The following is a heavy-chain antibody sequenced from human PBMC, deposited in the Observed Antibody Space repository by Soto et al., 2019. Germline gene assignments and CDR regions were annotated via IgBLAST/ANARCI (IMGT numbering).Heavy chain of an antibody. Sequence: GPLNTSETLSLTCTVSGVSITPYYWTWIRHPPGKGLEWIGYVYHTGNTYYNPSLKSRVTISLDTSKNQVSLRLKSVTAADTAVYYCAREQYNWKLWGQGTLVTVSS. J-gene: IGHJ4*02. CDR3: AREQYNWKL. D-gene: IGHD1-20*01. CDR1: GVSITPYY. CDR2: VYHTGNT. V-gene: IGHV4-59*01.